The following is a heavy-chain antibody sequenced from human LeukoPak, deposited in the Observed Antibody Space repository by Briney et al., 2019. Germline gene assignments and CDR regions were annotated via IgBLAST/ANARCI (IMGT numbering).Heavy chain of an antibody. D-gene: IGHD2-15*01. CDR3: SKDSGGSVLED. J-gene: IGHJ4*01. CDR2: MSYDGSNK. V-gene: IGHV3-30*18. CDR1: GFIFSGSV. Sequence: GGSLRLSCAASGFIFSGSVMHWVRQSPGKGLEWLAVMSYDGSNKYYGDSVKGRFTISRHNSENTLYLHMNSLRHDDTGVYYCSKDSGGSVLEDWCHGSLVIVSS.